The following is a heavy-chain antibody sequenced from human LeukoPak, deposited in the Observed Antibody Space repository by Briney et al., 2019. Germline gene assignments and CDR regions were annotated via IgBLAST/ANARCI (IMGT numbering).Heavy chain of an antibody. CDR2: IKQDESET. Sequence: GGSLRLSCSASGFTFSSYWMTWVRQSPGKGPEWVANIKQDESETYTVDSAKGRFTISRDNAKNSVYLHMNSLRAEDTALYYCARLSAYYYGSFFYYYMDVWGKGTTVTVSS. CDR3: ARLSAYYYGSFFYYYMDV. D-gene: IGHD3-10*01. J-gene: IGHJ6*03. CDR1: GFTFSSYW. V-gene: IGHV3-7*01.